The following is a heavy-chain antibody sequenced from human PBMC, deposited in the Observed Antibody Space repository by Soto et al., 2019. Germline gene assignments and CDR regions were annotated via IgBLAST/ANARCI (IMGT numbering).Heavy chain of an antibody. CDR3: AGRSGSSDY. CDR1: GFTFTNYT. CDR2: ISYDEIDK. Sequence: GGSLRLSCAASGFTFTNYTMHWVRQAPGKGLEWVALISYDEIDKYYADAVKGRFTISRDNSKNTLYLQMDSLRAEDTAVYYCAGRSGSSDYWGRGTLVTVSS. D-gene: IGHD3-10*01. J-gene: IGHJ4*02. V-gene: IGHV3-30*04.